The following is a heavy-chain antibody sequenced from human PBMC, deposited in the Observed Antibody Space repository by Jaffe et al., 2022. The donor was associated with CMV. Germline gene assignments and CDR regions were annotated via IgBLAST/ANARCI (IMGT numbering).Heavy chain of an antibody. CDR2: IKSKTDGGTT. CDR1: GFTFSNAW. V-gene: IGHV3-15*01. Sequence: EVQLVESGGGLVKPGGSLRLSCAASGFTFSNAWMSWVRQAPGKGLEWVGRIKSKTDGGTTDYAAPVKGRFTISRDDSKNTLYLQMNSLKTEDTAVYYCTRAAVADYYYYYGMDVWGQGTTVTVSS. D-gene: IGHD6-19*01. J-gene: IGHJ6*02. CDR3: TRAAVADYYYYYGMDV.